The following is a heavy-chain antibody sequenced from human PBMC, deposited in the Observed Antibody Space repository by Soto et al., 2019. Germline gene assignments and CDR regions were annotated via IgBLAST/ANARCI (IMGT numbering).Heavy chain of an antibody. D-gene: IGHD5-18*01. CDR2: IFYSGST. Sequence: SETLSLTCTVSGGSISSYYWSWIRQPPGKGLEWIGSIFYSGSTYYNPSLKSRVTISVDTSKNQVSLKLSSVIAADTAMYYCVCIFSGGYGYGFYYYGMDVWGQGTTVTV. J-gene: IGHJ6*02. CDR1: GGSISSYY. CDR3: VCIFSGGYGYGFYYYGMDV. V-gene: IGHV4-59*05.